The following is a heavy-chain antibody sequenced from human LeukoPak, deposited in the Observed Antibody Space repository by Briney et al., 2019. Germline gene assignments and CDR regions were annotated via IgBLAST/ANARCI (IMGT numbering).Heavy chain of an antibody. V-gene: IGHV1-69*04. CDR3: GESTAAVATYDY. Sequence: GASVKVSCKASGGTFSSYAISWVRQAPGQGLEWMGRIIPILGIANYAQKFQGRVTITADKSTSTAYMELSSLRSEDTAVYYCGESTAAVATYDYWGQGTLVTVSS. CDR1: GGTFSSYA. D-gene: IGHD6-25*01. CDR2: IIPILGIA. J-gene: IGHJ4*02.